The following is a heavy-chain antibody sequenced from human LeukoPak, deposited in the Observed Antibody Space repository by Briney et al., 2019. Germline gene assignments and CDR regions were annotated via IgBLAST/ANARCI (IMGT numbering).Heavy chain of an antibody. CDR2: IYTSGST. J-gene: IGHJ4*02. Sequence: SETLSLTCTVSGGSISSATYYWSWIRQPAGKGLEWIGRIYTSGSTNYNPSLKSRVTISVDTSKNQFSLKLSSVTAADTAVYFCARGAEYYAIWRGYAGYSDYWGQGISVTVSS. D-gene: IGHD3-3*01. CDR1: GGSISSATYY. CDR3: ARGAEYYAIWRGYAGYSDY. V-gene: IGHV4-61*02.